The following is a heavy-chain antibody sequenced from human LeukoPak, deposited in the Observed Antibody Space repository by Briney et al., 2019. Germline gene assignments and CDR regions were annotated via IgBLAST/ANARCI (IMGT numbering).Heavy chain of an antibody. CDR3: AKNGGVAIFGLIIPKYYMDV. V-gene: IGHV3-23*01. CDR1: GFTFGNYA. J-gene: IGHJ6*03. Sequence: GGSLRLSCAASGFTFGNYAMSWVRQAPGQGLDLDSNINSGAGSKYYADSARGRFTISRDNSKSSLFLQMDSLRAEDTAVDYCAKNGGVAIFGLIIPKYYMDVWGKGTTVTVSS. D-gene: IGHD3/OR15-3a*01. CDR2: INSGAGSK.